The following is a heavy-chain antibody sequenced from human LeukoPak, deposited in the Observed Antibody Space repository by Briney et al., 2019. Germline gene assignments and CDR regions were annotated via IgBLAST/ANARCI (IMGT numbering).Heavy chain of an antibody. J-gene: IGHJ4*02. CDR3: RGGWSDY. CDR1: GFTFSSYS. Sequence: GGSLRLSCAASGFTFSSYSMNWVRQAPGKGLEWVGRSRNKANSYTTEYAASVKGRFTISRDDSKNSLYLQMNSLKTEDTAVYYCRGGWSDYWGQGTLVTVSS. V-gene: IGHV3-72*01. D-gene: IGHD6-19*01. CDR2: SRNKANSYTT.